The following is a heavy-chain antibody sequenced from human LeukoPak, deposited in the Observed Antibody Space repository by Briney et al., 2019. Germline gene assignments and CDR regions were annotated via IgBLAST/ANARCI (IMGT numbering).Heavy chain of an antibody. D-gene: IGHD5/OR15-5a*01. CDR2: ISSSSSYT. CDR1: GFTFSDYY. Sequence: GGSQRLSCAASGFTFSDYYMSWIRQAPGKGLEWVSYISSSSSYTNYADSVKGRFTISRDNAKNSLYLQMNSLRAEDTAVYYCARDLRSGNWFDPWGQGTLVTVSS. V-gene: IGHV3-11*06. J-gene: IGHJ5*02. CDR3: ARDLRSGNWFDP.